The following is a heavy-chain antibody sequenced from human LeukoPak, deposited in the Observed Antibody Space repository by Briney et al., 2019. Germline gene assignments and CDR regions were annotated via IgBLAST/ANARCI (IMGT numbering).Heavy chain of an antibody. CDR1: GGSMTSYY. D-gene: IGHD4-17*01. V-gene: IGHV4-59*08. Sequence: LETPSLTCTVSGGSMTSYYWSWIRQPPGKGLEWIGSIYYSGSSNYKSSLKSRVSISVDTSKNQFSLKLNSVTAADTALYYCARVYGDSTFDYWGQGIRVTVSS. J-gene: IGHJ4*02. CDR2: IYYSGSS. CDR3: ARVYGDSTFDY.